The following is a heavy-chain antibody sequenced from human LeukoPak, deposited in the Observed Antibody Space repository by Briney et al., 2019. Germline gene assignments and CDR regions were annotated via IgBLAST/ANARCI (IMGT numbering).Heavy chain of an antibody. CDR2: ITPSGGST. CDR1: GYTFTSYY. CDR3: ARGGDGYNSGPFDI. V-gene: IGHV1-46*03. D-gene: IGHD5-24*01. Sequence: GASVKVSCKASGYTFTSYYMHWVRQAHGQGVERMGIITPSGGSTSCAQKFQGRVTMTRDTSTSTVYMELISLRSEDTAVYYCARGGDGYNSGPFDIWGQGTMVTVSS. J-gene: IGHJ3*02.